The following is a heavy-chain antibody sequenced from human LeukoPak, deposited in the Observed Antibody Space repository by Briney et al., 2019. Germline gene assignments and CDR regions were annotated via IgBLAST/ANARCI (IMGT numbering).Heavy chain of an antibody. CDR1: GDTFTGYY. V-gene: IGHV1-2*02. CDR2: INPNSGGT. D-gene: IGHD3-3*01. CDR3: ARDHADYDFWSGSLHFDY. Sequence: ASVKVSGKASGDTFTGYYMHWVRQPPGQGLEWMGWINPNSGGTNYAQKFQGRVNMTRDTSISTAYMELRRLRSDDTAVYYCARDHADYDFWSGSLHFDYWGQGTLVTVSS. J-gene: IGHJ4*02.